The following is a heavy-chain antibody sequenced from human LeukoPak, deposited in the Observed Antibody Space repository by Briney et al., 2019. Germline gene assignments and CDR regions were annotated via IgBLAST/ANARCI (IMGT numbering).Heavy chain of an antibody. Sequence: GGSLRLSCAASGFTFSTYGMHWVRQAPGKGLEWVALVWSDGNGKFYADSVKGRFPISRDNSKNTVYLQMNSLRAEDTAVYYCVSVLTVTFDSWGQGSPVTVSS. CDR1: GFTFSTYG. J-gene: IGHJ4*02. CDR2: VWSDGNGK. D-gene: IGHD4-17*01. V-gene: IGHV3-33*01. CDR3: VSVLTVTFDS.